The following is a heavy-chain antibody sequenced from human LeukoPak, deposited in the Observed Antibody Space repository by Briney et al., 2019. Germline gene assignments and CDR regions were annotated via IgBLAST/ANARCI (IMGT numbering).Heavy chain of an antibody. D-gene: IGHD2-2*01. CDR3: ARFAVVPVEIDY. CDR1: GYTFTSYG. CDR2: ISAYNGNT. V-gene: IGHV1-18*01. J-gene: IGHJ4*02. Sequence: GASVTVSCTASGYTFTSYGISWVRQAPGQGLEWTGWISAYNGNTNYAQKLQGRVTMTTDTSTSTAYMELRSLRSDDTAVYYCARFAVVPVEIDYWGQGTLVTVSS.